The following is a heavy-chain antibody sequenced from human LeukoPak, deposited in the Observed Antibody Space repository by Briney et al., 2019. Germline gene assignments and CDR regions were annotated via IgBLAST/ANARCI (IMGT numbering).Heavy chain of an antibody. Sequence: GGSLRLSCAASGFTFSSYAMSWVRQAPGKGLEWVSDISGSGNWTYYADSVKGRFTISRDNSKNTLYLQMNSLRAEDTAVYYCAKIRPRWELLREFDYWGQGTLVTVSS. V-gene: IGHV3-23*01. J-gene: IGHJ4*02. CDR1: GFTFSSYA. D-gene: IGHD1-26*01. CDR2: ISGSGNWT. CDR3: AKIRPRWELLREFDY.